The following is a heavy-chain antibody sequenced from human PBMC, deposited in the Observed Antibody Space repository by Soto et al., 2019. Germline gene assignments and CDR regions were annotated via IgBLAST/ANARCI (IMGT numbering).Heavy chain of an antibody. CDR2: INAGNGNT. J-gene: IGHJ4*02. Sequence: ASVKVSCKASGYTFTNYATHWVRQAPGQRLEWMGWINAGNGNTKYSQKFQGRVTITRDTSASTAYMELSSLRSEDTAVYYCARVSGYYLPDYWGQGPLVTVSS. V-gene: IGHV1-3*01. CDR3: ARVSGYYLPDY. D-gene: IGHD5-12*01. CDR1: GYTFTNYA.